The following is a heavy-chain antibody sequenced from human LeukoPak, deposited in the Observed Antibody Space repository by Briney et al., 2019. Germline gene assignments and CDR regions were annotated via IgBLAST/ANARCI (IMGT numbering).Heavy chain of an antibody. Sequence: SQTLSLTCTVSGGSISSGSYYWSWLRQPAGKGLEWIGRIYTSGSTNYNPSLKSRVTISVDTSKNQFSLKLSSVTAADTAVYYCAQWLGGPEYFQHWGQGTLVTVSS. D-gene: IGHD6-19*01. CDR2: IYTSGST. J-gene: IGHJ1*01. V-gene: IGHV4-61*02. CDR1: GGSISSGSYY. CDR3: AQWLGGPEYFQH.